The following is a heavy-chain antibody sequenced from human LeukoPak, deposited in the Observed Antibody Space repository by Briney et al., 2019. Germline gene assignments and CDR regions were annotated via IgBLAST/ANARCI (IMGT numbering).Heavy chain of an antibody. Sequence: ASVKVSCKASGYTFSSYAMNWVRQAPGQGLEWMGWINTKTGNPTYAQGFTGPFVFSLDTSVSTAYLQISSLKAEDTAVYYCARGYSYGSPSEAYYFDYWGQGTLVTVSS. D-gene: IGHD5-18*01. CDR1: GYTFSSYA. J-gene: IGHJ4*02. CDR3: ARGYSYGSPSEAYYFDY. CDR2: INTKTGNP. V-gene: IGHV7-4-1*02.